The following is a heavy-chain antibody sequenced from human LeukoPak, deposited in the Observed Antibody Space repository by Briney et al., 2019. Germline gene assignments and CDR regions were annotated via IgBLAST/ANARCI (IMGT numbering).Heavy chain of an antibody. CDR1: GFTFSSYG. Sequence: PGRSLRLSCAASGFTFSSYGMHWVRQAPGKGLEWVAVIWYDGSNKYYADSVKGRFTISRDNSKNTLYLQMNSLRAEDTAVYYCASPYYDSSGSHGVGAFDIWGQGTMVTVSS. CDR2: IWYDGSNK. CDR3: ASPYYDSSGSHGVGAFDI. D-gene: IGHD3-22*01. J-gene: IGHJ3*02. V-gene: IGHV3-33*01.